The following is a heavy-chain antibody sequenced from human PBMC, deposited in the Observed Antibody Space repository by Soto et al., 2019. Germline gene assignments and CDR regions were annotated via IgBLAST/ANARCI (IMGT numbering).Heavy chain of an antibody. CDR2: IYPGDSDT. J-gene: IGHJ6*02. Sequence: PGVSLRISCRVSGYSFTSYWVGWVRQMPGKGLEWMGIIYPGDSDTRYSPSFQGQVTISADKSISTAYLQWSSLKASDTAMYYCARRSGSYYNYYYGMDVWGQGTTVTVSS. CDR1: GYSFTSYW. D-gene: IGHD1-26*01. CDR3: ARRSGSYYNYYYGMDV. V-gene: IGHV5-51*01.